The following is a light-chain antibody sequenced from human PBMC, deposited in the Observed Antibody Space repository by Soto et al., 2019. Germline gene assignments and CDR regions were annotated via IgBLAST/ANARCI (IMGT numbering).Light chain of an antibody. Sequence: QSVLTQSPSASGSPGQSVTISCTGTSSDIGGYNSVSWYQQHPGKAPKVMIYDASKRPSGVPDRFSGSKSGNTASLTVSALQAEDEADYYCSSYTDRKNLVFGTGTKLTVL. CDR3: SSYTDRKNLV. J-gene: IGLJ1*01. CDR2: DAS. V-gene: IGLV2-8*01. CDR1: SSDIGGYNS.